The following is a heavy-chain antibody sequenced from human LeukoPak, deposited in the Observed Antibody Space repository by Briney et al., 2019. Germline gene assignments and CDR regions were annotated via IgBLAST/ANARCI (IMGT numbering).Heavy chain of an antibody. J-gene: IGHJ6*03. CDR2: IYTSGST. V-gene: IGHV4-4*07. CDR1: GGSISSYY. D-gene: IGHD6-6*01. CDR3: ARDRWEAARDYMDV. Sequence: SETLSLTCTVAGGSISSYYWSWIRQPAGKGLEWIGRIYTSGSTNYNPSLKSRVTLSVDTSNNPFSLKLSSVAAADTAVYYCARDRWEAARDYMDVWGKGTTVTVSS.